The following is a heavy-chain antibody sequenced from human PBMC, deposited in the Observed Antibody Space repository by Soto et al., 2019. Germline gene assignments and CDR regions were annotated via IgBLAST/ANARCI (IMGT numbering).Heavy chain of an antibody. D-gene: IGHD1-26*01. CDR2: ISESGSSM. CDR1: GFPFRNYA. V-gene: IGHV3-48*03. CDR3: ARAYLVGANDPGFDP. J-gene: IGHJ5*01. Sequence: GGSLRLSCAASGFPFRNYAMNWVRQAPGKGLEWISYISESGSSMYYADSVKGRFAISRDNAKNSLYLQMSGLRAEDTAVYYCARAYLVGANDPGFDPWGQGTPVTVSS.